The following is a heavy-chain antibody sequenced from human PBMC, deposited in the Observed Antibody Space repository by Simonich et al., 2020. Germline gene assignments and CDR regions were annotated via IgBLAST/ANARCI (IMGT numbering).Heavy chain of an antibody. CDR1: GGSFSGYY. CDR3: ANNKGWD. D-gene: IGHD1-26*01. V-gene: IGHV4-34*01. CDR2: IYHSGST. Sequence: QVQLQQWGAGLLKPSETLSLTYAVYGGSFSGYYWSWIRQPPGKGLVWIGSIYHSGSTYYNPSLKSRVTISVDTSKNQFSLKLSSVTAADTAVYYCANNKGWDWGQGTLVTVSS. J-gene: IGHJ4*02.